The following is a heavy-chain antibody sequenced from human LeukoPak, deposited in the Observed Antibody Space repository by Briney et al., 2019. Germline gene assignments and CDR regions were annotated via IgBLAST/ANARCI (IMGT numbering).Heavy chain of an antibody. CDR1: GFTFSSYS. CDR2: ISSSSYI. D-gene: IGHD3-3*01. J-gene: IGHJ4*02. CDR3: ARDPGFWSGYRG. V-gene: IGHV3-21*01. Sequence: GGSLRLSCAASGFTFSSYSMNWVRQAPGKELEWVSSISSSSYIYYADSVKGRFTISRDNAKNSLYLQMNSLRAEDTAVYYCARDPGFWSGYRGWGQGTLVTVSS.